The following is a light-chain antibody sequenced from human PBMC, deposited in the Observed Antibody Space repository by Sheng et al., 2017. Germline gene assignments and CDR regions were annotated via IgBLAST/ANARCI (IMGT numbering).Light chain of an antibody. CDR2: AAS. V-gene: IGKV1-39*01. CDR1: QYIGSY. J-gene: IGKJ5*01. CDR3: QQCYTTCS. Sequence: DIQMTQSPSSLSASVGDRVTITCRASQYIGSYLNWYRXKPGKAPELLIYAASTLHXGVPSRFSGGGFGSDFTLTISSLQPEDFATYSCQQCYTTCSFGQGTRLEIK.